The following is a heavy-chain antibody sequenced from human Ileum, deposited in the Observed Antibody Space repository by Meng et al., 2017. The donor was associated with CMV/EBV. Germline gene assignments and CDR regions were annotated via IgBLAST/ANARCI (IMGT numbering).Heavy chain of an antibody. Sequence: KASGYTFTDYTIHWVQQAPGQGLEWMGWISLDSGGTYYAQRFQGRVTMTRDTSITTAYMELSRLTSDDTAVYFCATELTHSRYFVDWGQGTLVTVSS. CDR1: GYTFTDYT. CDR2: ISLDSGGT. CDR3: ATELTHSRYFVD. D-gene: IGHD6-13*01. J-gene: IGHJ4*02. V-gene: IGHV1-2*02.